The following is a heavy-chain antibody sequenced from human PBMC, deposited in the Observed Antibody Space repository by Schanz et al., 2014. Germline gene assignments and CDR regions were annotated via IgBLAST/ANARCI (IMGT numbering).Heavy chain of an antibody. Sequence: EVQLVESGGGLVKPGGSLRLSCAASGFAFSAYSMNWVRQAPGKGLEWVSTINPSGGGTYYADSVKGRFTISKDNSKSTVYLQMNSLRAEDTAVYYCAKTRYGSSWQYAGMDVWGQGTTVTVSS. CDR3: AKTRYGSSWQYAGMDV. V-gene: IGHV3-23*04. D-gene: IGHD6-13*01. CDR2: INPSGGGT. CDR1: GFAFSAYS. J-gene: IGHJ6*02.